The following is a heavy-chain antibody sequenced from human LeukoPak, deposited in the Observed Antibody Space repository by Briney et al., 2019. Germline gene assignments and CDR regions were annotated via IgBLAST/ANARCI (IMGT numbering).Heavy chain of an antibody. CDR2: INPNSGGT. J-gene: IGHJ3*02. V-gene: IGHV1-2*02. CDR1: GYTFTGYY. D-gene: IGHD2-2*01. Sequence: GASVKGSCKASGYTFTGYYMHWVRQAPGQGLEWMGWINPNSGGTNYAQKFQGRVTMTRDTSISTAYMELSRLRSDDTAVYYCARSEYQLRRQDAFDIWGQGTMVTVSS. CDR3: ARSEYQLRRQDAFDI.